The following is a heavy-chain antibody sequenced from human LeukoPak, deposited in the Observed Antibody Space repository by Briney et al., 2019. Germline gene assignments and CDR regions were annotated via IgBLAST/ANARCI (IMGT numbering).Heavy chain of an antibody. Sequence: EASVKVSCKASGYTFTGYYMHWVRQAPGQGLEWMGWINPNNGGTKYVQKFQGRVTMTRDTSISTAYMQLSRLRSDDTAVYYCARGYICSGGTCYSRLWFDPWGQGTLVTVSS. J-gene: IGHJ5*02. D-gene: IGHD2-15*01. CDR2: INPNNGGT. CDR3: ARGYICSGGTCYSRLWFDP. CDR1: GYTFTGYY. V-gene: IGHV1-2*02.